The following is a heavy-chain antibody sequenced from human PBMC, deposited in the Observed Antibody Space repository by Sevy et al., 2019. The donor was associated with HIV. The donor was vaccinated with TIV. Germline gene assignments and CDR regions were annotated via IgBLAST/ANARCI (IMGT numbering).Heavy chain of an antibody. D-gene: IGHD3-22*01. Sequence: ASVKVSCKTSGYTFTGYSIHWVRQAPGQGLEWMGWINPNSGGTNYAQNFQGRVTMTRATSISTADLELSRLRFDDTDVYYCARVWNSDYYDSSGPNWFDPWGQGTLVTVSS. J-gene: IGHJ5*02. CDR2: INPNSGGT. CDR1: GYTFTGYS. CDR3: ARVWNSDYYDSSGPNWFDP. V-gene: IGHV1-2*02.